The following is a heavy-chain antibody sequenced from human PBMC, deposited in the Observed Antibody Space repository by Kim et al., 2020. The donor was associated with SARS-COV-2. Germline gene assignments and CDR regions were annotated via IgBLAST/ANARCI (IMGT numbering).Heavy chain of an antibody. Sequence: YNPSLKSRVTISVDTSKDQFSLKLSSVTAADTAVYYCARFDGSVRDAFDIWGQGTMVTVSS. D-gene: IGHD3-22*01. CDR3: ARFDGSVRDAFDI. V-gene: IGHV4-31*02. J-gene: IGHJ3*02.